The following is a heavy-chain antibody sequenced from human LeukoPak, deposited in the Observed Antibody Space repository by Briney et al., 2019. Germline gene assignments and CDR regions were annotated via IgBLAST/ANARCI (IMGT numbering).Heavy chain of an antibody. V-gene: IGHV4-59*11. CDR1: VGSLSSQY. J-gene: IGHJ2*01. CDR2: IYYSGWT. CDR3: ASAPRGIVVVTAKSPAYFDL. Sequence: SGTLSLTRTVSVGSLSSQYWSWIRQPPGRGLEWIGHIYYSGWTNCNPPLQRRVTIPLDKTKNQFSLKLSSVTAADTAVYYCASAPRGIVVVTAKSPAYFDLWGGGTLVTVSS. D-gene: IGHD2-21*02.